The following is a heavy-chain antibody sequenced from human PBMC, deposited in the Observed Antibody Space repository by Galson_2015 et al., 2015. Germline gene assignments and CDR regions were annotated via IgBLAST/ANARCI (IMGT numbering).Heavy chain of an antibody. CDR2: IYYSGST. J-gene: IGHJ2*01. D-gene: IGHD6-19*01. Sequence: TLSLTCTVSGGSISSYYWSWIRQPPGKGLEWIGYIYYSGSTNYNPSLKSRVTISVDTSKNQFSLKLSSVTAADTAVYYCARGGVAGPDWYFELWGRGTLVTVSS. V-gene: IGHV4-59*01. CDR1: GGSISSYY. CDR3: ARGGVAGPDWYFEL.